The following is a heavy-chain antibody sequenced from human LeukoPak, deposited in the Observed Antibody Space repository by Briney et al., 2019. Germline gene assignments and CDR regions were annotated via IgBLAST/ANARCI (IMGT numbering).Heavy chain of an antibody. Sequence: GESLKISCKGSGYSFTNYWIGWVRQMPGKGLEWMGIIYPGDSDIRYSPSFQGQVTISADKSISTAYLQWSSLKASDTAMYYCARVEMATKFDYWGQGTLVTVSS. CDR1: GYSFTNYW. J-gene: IGHJ4*02. CDR3: ARVEMATKFDY. CDR2: IYPGDSDI. V-gene: IGHV5-51*01. D-gene: IGHD5-24*01.